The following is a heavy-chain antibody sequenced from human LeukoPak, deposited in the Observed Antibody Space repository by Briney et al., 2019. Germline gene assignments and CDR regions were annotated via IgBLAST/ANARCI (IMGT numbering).Heavy chain of an antibody. D-gene: IGHD6-13*01. CDR1: GFTFSSYA. CDR3: AKDTGYSSSYLPDY. Sequence: GGSLRLSCAASGFTFSSYAMCWVRQAPGKGLEWVSAISGSGGSTYYADSVKGRFTISRDNSKNTLYLQMNSLRAEDTAVYYCAKDTGYSSSYLPDYWGQGTLVTVSS. V-gene: IGHV3-23*01. J-gene: IGHJ4*02. CDR2: ISGSGGST.